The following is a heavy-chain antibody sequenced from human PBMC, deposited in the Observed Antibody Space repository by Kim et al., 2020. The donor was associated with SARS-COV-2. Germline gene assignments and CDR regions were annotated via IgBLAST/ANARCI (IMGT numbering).Heavy chain of an antibody. V-gene: IGHV1-69*04. CDR3: ARASFFYDSSGYHFDY. Sequence: KFQGSVTITADKSTSTAYMELSSLRSEDTAVYYCARASFFYDSSGYHFDYWGQGTLVTVSS. D-gene: IGHD3-22*01. J-gene: IGHJ4*02.